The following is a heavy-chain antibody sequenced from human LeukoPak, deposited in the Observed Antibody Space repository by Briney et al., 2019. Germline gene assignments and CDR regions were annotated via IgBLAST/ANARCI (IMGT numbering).Heavy chain of an antibody. Sequence: SETLSLTCTVSGGSLSSGSYYWSWIRQPPGKGLEWIGYIYYSGSTNYNPSLKSRVTISVDTSKNQFSLKLSSVTAADTAVYYCAGARRWELLESWGQGTLVTVSS. CDR1: GGSLSSGSYY. CDR3: AGARRWELLES. CDR2: IYYSGST. J-gene: IGHJ5*02. V-gene: IGHV4-61*01. D-gene: IGHD1-26*01.